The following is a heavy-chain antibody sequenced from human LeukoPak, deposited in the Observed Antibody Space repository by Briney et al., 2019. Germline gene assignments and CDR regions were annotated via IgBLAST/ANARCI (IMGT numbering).Heavy chain of an antibody. CDR2: INAGNGNT. V-gene: IGHV1-3*01. J-gene: IGHJ4*02. CDR1: GYTFTSYA. D-gene: IGHD3-10*01. Sequence: GASVKVSCKASGYTFTSYAMHWVRQAPGQRLEWMGWINAGNGNTKYSQKFQGRVTITRDTSASTAYMELSSLRSEDTAVYYCARGPRITMVRGALPFDYWGRGTLVTVSS. CDR3: ARGPRITMVRGALPFDY.